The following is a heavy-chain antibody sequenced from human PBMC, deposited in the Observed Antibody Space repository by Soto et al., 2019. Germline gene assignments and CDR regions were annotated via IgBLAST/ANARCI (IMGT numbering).Heavy chain of an antibody. CDR2: IWYDGSNK. CDR1: GFTFSSYG. CDR3: ARGGGPTAVLGY. V-gene: IGHV3-33*01. D-gene: IGHD4-17*01. J-gene: IGHJ4*02. Sequence: QVQLVESGGGVVQPGRSLRLSCAASGFTFSSYGMHWVRQAPGKGLEWVAVIWYDGSNKYYADSVKGRFTISRDNSKKTLYLQMTSLRAEATAVYYCARGGGPTAVLGYWGQGTLVTVSS.